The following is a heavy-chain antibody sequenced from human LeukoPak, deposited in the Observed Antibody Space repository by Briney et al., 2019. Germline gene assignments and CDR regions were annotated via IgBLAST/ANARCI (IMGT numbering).Heavy chain of an antibody. CDR2: IRHDGSNK. CDR3: AKVPVDYYGRQGGASDY. J-gene: IGHJ4*02. V-gene: IGHV3-30*02. CDR1: GFAFSSYG. Sequence: GGSLRLSCAASGFAFSSYGIHWVRQAPGKGLEWVAFIRHDGSNKYYADSVKGRFTISRDNSKNTLYLQMNSLRAEDTAVYYCAKVPVDYYGRQGGASDYWGQGTLVTVSS. D-gene: IGHD3-10*01.